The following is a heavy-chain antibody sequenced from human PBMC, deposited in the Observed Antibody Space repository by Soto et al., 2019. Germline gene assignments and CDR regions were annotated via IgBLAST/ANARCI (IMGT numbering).Heavy chain of an antibody. V-gene: IGHV1-46*01. J-gene: IGHJ4*02. CDR2: INLSGGTT. D-gene: IGHD6-19*01. CDR3: ARCSFSSGWDFDY. CDR1: GYTFTTYY. Sequence: QVHLVQSGAEVKKPGASVKVSCKASGYTFTTYYMHWARQAPGQGLEWMGIINLSGGTTTYAQKFQGRVAMTRDTSTSTVYMELSSLRSEDTAVYYCARCSFSSGWDFDYWGQGTLVTVSS.